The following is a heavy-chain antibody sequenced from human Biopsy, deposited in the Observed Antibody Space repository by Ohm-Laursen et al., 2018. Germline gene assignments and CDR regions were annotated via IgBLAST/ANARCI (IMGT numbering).Heavy chain of an antibody. CDR1: GFIFKSYG. CDR3: ARDRREHYQFDS. D-gene: IGHD1-26*01. Sequence: SLRLSCTASGFIFKSYGMHWVRQAPGKGLEWVALIWYNGSDQYYADSVKGRFTISRDNSKNTVYLQMNSLRAEDTAVYYCARDRREHYQFDSWGQGTRVTVSS. CDR2: IWYNGSDQ. V-gene: IGHV3-33*01. J-gene: IGHJ4*02.